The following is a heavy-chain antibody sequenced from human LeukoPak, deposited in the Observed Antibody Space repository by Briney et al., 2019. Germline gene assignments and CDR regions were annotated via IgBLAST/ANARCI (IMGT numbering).Heavy chain of an antibody. J-gene: IGHJ6*04. V-gene: IGHV4-30-4*01. CDR1: GGSISSGDYY. CDR3: ARGGVINLLYYYYGMDV. D-gene: IGHD3-10*01. Sequence: SETLSLTCTVSGGSISSGDYYWSWIRQPPGKVLEWIGYIYYSGSTYYNPSLKSRVTISVDTSKNQFSLKLSSVTAADTAVYYCARGGVINLLYYYYGMDVWGKGTTVTVSS. CDR2: IYYSGST.